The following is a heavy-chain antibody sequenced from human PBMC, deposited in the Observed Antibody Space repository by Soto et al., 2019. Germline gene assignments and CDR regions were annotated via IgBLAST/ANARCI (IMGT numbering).Heavy chain of an antibody. D-gene: IGHD1-26*01. J-gene: IGHJ3*02. Sequence: SETLSLTCTVSGGSISSYYWSWIRQPPGKGLEWIGYIYYSGSTNYNPSLKSRVTISVDTSKNQFSLKLSSVTAADTAVYYCARGGSLDAFDIWGQGTIVTVSS. CDR2: IYYSGST. CDR3: ARGGSLDAFDI. CDR1: GGSISSYY. V-gene: IGHV4-59*01.